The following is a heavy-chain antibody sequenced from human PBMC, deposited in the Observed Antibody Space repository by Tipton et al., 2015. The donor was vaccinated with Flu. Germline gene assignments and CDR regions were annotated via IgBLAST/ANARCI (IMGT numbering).Heavy chain of an antibody. V-gene: IGHV1-18*01. CDR1: GYTFSSFG. D-gene: IGHD3-22*01. Sequence: QSGAEVKEPGASVKVSCKASGYTFSSFGVSWVRQAPGQGLEWMGWISVYNGDTIYAQKLQGRVTMTTDTSTRTAYMELRSLRSDDTAVYYCARSGPMKFDSSGFTQYWGQGTLVAVSS. J-gene: IGHJ4*02. CDR3: ARSGPMKFDSSGFTQY. CDR2: ISVYNGDT.